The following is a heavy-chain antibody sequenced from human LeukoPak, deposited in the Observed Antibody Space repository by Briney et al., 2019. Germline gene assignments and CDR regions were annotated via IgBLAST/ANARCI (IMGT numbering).Heavy chain of an antibody. Sequence: SETLSLTCTVSSGSIRSSSYYWSWIRQPAGKGLEWIGRISSSGSTNYNPSLKSRVTISVDTSKNQFSLKLSSVTAADTAVYFCARGPYSYDSSGAFDIWGQGTMVTVSS. V-gene: IGHV4-61*02. J-gene: IGHJ3*02. CDR2: ISSSGST. CDR1: SGSIRSSSYY. D-gene: IGHD3-22*01. CDR3: ARGPYSYDSSGAFDI.